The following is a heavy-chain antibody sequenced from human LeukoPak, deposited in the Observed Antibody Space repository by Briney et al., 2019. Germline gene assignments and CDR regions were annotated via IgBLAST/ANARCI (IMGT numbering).Heavy chain of an antibody. Sequence: PGRSLRLSCAASGFTFSSYAMHWVRQAPGKGLEWVAVISYDGSNKYYADSVKGRFTISRDNSKNTLYLQMNSLRAEDTAVYYCAKVTAAAGFDIWGQGTMVTVSS. J-gene: IGHJ3*02. V-gene: IGHV3-30-3*01. CDR1: GFTFSSYA. D-gene: IGHD6-13*01. CDR2: ISYDGSNK. CDR3: AKVTAAAGFDI.